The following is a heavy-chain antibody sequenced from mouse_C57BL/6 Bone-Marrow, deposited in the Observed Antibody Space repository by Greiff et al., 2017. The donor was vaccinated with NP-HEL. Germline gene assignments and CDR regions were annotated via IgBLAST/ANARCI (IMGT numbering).Heavy chain of an antibody. D-gene: IGHD1-1*01. V-gene: IGHV1-59*01. CDR3: ARPITTVVATDAMDY. Sequence: QVQLKQPGAELVRPGTSVKLSCKASGYTFTSYWMHWVKQRPGQGLEWIGVIDPSDSYTNYNQKFKGKATLTVDTSSSTAYMQLISLTSDDSAVYYWARPITTVVATDAMDYWGQGTSVTVSS. J-gene: IGHJ4*01. CDR2: IDPSDSYT. CDR1: GYTFTSYW.